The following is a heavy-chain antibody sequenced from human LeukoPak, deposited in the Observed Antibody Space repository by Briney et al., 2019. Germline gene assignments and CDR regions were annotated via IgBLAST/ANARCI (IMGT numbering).Heavy chain of an antibody. CDR1: GFTFSTYS. V-gene: IGHV3-21*01. CDR2: ISSSVSYI. CDR3: ARDGDDGGYFDY. J-gene: IGHJ4*02. Sequence: GGSLRLSCAASGFTFSTYSMTWVRQAPGKGLEWVSFISSSVSYIYYADSVKGRFTISRDNAKNSLYLQMNSLRAEDTAVYYCARDGDDGGYFDYWGQGTLVTVSS. D-gene: IGHD7-27*01.